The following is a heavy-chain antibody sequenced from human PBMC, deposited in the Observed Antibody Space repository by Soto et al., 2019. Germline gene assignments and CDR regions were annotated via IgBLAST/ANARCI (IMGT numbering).Heavy chain of an antibody. V-gene: IGHV3-23*01. CDR3: AKRYNFNSGSYSN. CDR2: MSGDGAHS. Sequence: GGSLRLSCAASGFTFTNYAVSWVRQAPGKGLEWVSGMSGDGAHSYYADSVKGRFTISRDNSKNTLYLQVNSLRAEDTAVYYCAKRYNFNSGSYSNWGQGTLVTVSS. D-gene: IGHD3-10*01. CDR1: GFTFTNYA. J-gene: IGHJ4*02.